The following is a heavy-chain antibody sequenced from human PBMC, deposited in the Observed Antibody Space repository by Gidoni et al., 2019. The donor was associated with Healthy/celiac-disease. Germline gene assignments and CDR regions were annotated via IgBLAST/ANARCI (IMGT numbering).Heavy chain of an antibody. CDR3: AKDRPYYDFWSGYSLPGYFDY. CDR2: ISGSGGST. CDR1: VFPFSSYA. Sequence: EVQLLESGGGLVQPGGSLRLSCAPSVFPFSSYAMSWVRQAPGKGLEWVSAISGSGGSTYYEDSVKGRFTISRDNSKNTLYLQMNSLRAEDTAVYYCAKDRPYYDFWSGYSLPGYFDYWGQGTLVTVSS. V-gene: IGHV3-23*01. D-gene: IGHD3-3*01. J-gene: IGHJ4*02.